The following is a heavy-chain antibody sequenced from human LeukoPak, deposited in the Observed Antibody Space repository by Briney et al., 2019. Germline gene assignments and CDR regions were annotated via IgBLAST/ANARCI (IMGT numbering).Heavy chain of an antibody. CDR1: GYTFTSYY. J-gene: IGHJ4*02. Sequence: ASVKVSCTASGYTFTSYYMHWVRQAPGQGLEWMGIINPSGGSTSYAQKLQGRVTMTTDTSTSTAYMEVRSLRSDDTAVYYCAREVGRGFDYWGQGTLVTVSS. D-gene: IGHD1-26*01. V-gene: IGHV1-46*01. CDR3: AREVGRGFDY. CDR2: INPSGGST.